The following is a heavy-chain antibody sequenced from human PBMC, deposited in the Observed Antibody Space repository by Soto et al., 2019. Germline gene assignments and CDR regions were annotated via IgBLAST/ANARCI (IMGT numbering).Heavy chain of an antibody. V-gene: IGHV3-48*01. CDR3: ASCNFWSGQDY. D-gene: IGHD3-3*01. CDR1: GFSFSNST. J-gene: IGHJ4*02. CDR2: ISSSGGTT. Sequence: EVQLVESGGDLVQPRGSLSLSCAASGFSFSNSTMNWVRQAPGKGLEWVSYISSSGGTTKYADSVKGRFTISRDNAKNSLYLQMNSLRAEDTAVYYCASCNFWSGQDYWGQGTLVTVSS.